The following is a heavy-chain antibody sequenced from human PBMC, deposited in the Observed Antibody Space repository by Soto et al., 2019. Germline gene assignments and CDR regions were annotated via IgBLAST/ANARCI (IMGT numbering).Heavy chain of an antibody. CDR2: INHSGST. Sequence: QVQLQQWGAGLLKPSETLSLTCAVYVGSFSGYYWSWIRQPPGKGLEWIGEINHSGSTNYNPSLKSRVTISVDTSKNQFSLKLSSVTAADTAVYYCARARGYSYGTFDYWGQGTLVTVSS. CDR3: ARARGYSYGTFDY. J-gene: IGHJ4*02. V-gene: IGHV4-34*01. CDR1: VGSFSGYY. D-gene: IGHD5-18*01.